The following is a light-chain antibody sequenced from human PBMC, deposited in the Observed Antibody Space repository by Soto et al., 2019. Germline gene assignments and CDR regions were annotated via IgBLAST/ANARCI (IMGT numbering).Light chain of an antibody. V-gene: IGKV1-9*01. Sequence: IQLTQSPSSLSASVGDRVTITCRASQDIAIYLAWYQQKPGEAPKLLIYAASTLYGGVPSRFSGSGSGTDFALTITSLQAEDFATYYCQHYNSYSEAFGQGTKVDSK. CDR3: QHYNSYSEA. J-gene: IGKJ1*01. CDR1: QDIAIY. CDR2: AAS.